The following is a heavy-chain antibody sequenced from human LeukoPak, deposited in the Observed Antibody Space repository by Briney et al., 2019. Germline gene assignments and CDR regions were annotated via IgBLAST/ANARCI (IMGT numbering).Heavy chain of an antibody. V-gene: IGHV4-34*01. J-gene: IGHJ4*02. D-gene: IGHD3-10*01. Sequence: SETLSLTCAVYGGSFSGYYWSWIRQPPGKGLEWIGEINHSGSTNYNPSLKSRVTISVDTSKNQFSLKLSSVTAADTAVYYCARGGRYYGSGSYRYWGQGTLVTVSS. CDR2: INHSGST. CDR3: ARGGRYYGSGSYRY. CDR1: GGSFSGYY.